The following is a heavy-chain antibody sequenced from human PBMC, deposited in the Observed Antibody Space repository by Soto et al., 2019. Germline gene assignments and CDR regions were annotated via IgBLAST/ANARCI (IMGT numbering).Heavy chain of an antibody. CDR3: ARGVLLWFGELPRFDY. V-gene: IGHV4-31*03. CDR1: GGSISSGGYY. D-gene: IGHD3-10*01. Sequence: QVQLQESGPGLVKPSQTLSLTCTVSGGSISSGGYYWSWIRQHPGKGLEWIGYIYYSGSTYYNPSLKSRVTISVDTSKNQFSLKLSSVTAADTAVYYCARGVLLWFGELPRFDYWGQGTLVTVSS. J-gene: IGHJ4*02. CDR2: IYYSGST.